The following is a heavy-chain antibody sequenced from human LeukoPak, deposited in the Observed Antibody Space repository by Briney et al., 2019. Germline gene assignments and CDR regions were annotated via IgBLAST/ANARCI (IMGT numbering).Heavy chain of an antibody. J-gene: IGHJ4*02. CDR2: ISYDGSNK. D-gene: IGHD1-26*01. V-gene: IGHV3-30*18. CDR3: AKDQVGATTTHLDY. Sequence: GRSLRLSCAASGFTFSSCGMHWVRQAPGKGLEWVAVISYDGSNKYYADSVKGRFTISRDNSKNTLYLQMNRLRAEDTAVYYCAKDQVGATTTHLDYWGQGTLVTVSS. CDR1: GFTFSSCG.